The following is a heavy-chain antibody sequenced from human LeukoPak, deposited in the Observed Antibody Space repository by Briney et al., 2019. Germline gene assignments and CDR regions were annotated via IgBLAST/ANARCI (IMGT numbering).Heavy chain of an antibody. CDR2: FIPILGTP. Sequence: SVKVSCKTSGGTFRSYGLNWVRQAPGQGLEWMGGFIPILGTPRYAQNLQGRVTITADESTSTGYMELSSLRYEDTAVYYCARGLYCSSSISCYHYGLDVWGQGTTVTVSS. CDR1: GGTFRSYG. CDR3: ARGLYCSSSISCYHYGLDV. D-gene: IGHD2-2*01. J-gene: IGHJ6*02. V-gene: IGHV1-69*13.